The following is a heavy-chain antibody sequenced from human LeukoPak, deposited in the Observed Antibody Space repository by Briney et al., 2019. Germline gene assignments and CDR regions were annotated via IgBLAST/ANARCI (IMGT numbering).Heavy chain of an antibody. J-gene: IGHJ4*02. CDR3: ARVERYVDSLSSSGGLWEYKFDH. V-gene: IGHV4-38-2*02. D-gene: IGHD3-9*01. CDR2: IYHSGNT. CDR1: GYSLSSGFY. Sequence: PSETLSLTCSVSGYSLSSGFYWAWIRQSPGKGLEWIGNIYHSGNTYQNPSLKSRATVSVDTYNNEFSLRLTSVTAADTAVYYCARVERYVDSLSSSGGLWEYKFDHWGQGILVTVSS.